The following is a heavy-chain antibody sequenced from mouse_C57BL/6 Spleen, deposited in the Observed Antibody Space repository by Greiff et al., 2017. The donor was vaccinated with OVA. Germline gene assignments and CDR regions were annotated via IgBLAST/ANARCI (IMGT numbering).Heavy chain of an antibody. CDR2: IDPSDSYT. CDR3: ARAPLYSCFDY. J-gene: IGHJ2*01. CDR1: GYTFTSYW. D-gene: IGHD2-1*01. Sequence: QVQLQQPGAELVRPGTSVKLSCKASGYTFTSYWMHWVKQRPGQGLEWIGVIDPSDSYTNYNQKFKGKATLTVDTSSSTAYMQLSSLTSEDSAVYYCARAPLYSCFDYWGQGTTLTVSS. V-gene: IGHV1-59*01.